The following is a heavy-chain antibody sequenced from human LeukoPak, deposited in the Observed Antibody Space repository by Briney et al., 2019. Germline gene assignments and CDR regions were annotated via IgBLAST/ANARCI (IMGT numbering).Heavy chain of an antibody. V-gene: IGHV4-59*08. J-gene: IGHJ3*02. CDR2: IYYSGST. CDR1: GGSISSYY. D-gene: IGHD1-26*01. CDR3: ARLVGAFDI. Sequence: SETLSLTCTVSGGSISSYYWSWIRQPPGKGLEWIGYIYYSGSTNYNPSLKSRVTMSVDTSKYQFSVKLSSVTAADTAVYYCARLVGAFDIWGQGTMVTVSS.